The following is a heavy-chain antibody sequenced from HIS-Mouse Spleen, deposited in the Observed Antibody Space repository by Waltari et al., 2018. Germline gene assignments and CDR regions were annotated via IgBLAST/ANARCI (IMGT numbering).Heavy chain of an antibody. CDR3: ASVPAAGTDDAFDI. J-gene: IGHJ3*02. CDR1: GYTFTGYY. CDR2: INPNSGGT. D-gene: IGHD6-13*01. V-gene: IGHV1-2*02. Sequence: GYTFTGYYMHWVRQAPGQGLEWMGWINPNSGGTNYAQKFQGRVTMTRDTSISTAYMELSRLRSDDTAVYYCASVPAAGTDDAFDIWGQGTMVTVSS.